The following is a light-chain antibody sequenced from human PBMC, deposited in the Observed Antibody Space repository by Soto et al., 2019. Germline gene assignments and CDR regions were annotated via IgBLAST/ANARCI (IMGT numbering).Light chain of an antibody. CDR2: TTS. CDR3: HHYAISPPWT. Sequence: ETVLTQSPCTVSLSTGERATLSCSASQSISVTYLAWYQQDTGQAPRYLIYTTSFRATGIPDRFSGSGSGTDFTLTISRLEPEDFAVHYCHHYAISPPWTSGQGTKVDIK. CDR1: QSISVTY. J-gene: IGKJ1*01. V-gene: IGKV3-20*01.